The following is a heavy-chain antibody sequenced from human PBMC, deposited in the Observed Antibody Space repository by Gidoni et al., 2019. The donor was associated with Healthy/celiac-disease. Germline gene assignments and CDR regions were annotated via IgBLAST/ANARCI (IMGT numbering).Heavy chain of an antibody. D-gene: IGHD4-17*01. J-gene: IGHJ3*02. V-gene: IGHV1-2*04. Sequence: QVQLVQSGAEVKKPGASVKVSCKASGYTFTGYYMHWVRQAPGQGLEWMGWINPNSGGTNYAQKCQGWVTMTRDTSISTAYMELSRLRSDDTAVYYCARDGMGWTTVTLNHAFDIWGQGTMVTVSS. CDR1: GYTFTGYY. CDR3: ARDGMGWTTVTLNHAFDI. CDR2: INPNSGGT.